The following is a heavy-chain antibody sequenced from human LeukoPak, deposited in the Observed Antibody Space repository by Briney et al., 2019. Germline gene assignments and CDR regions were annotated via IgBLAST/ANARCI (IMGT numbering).Heavy chain of an antibody. Sequence: PGGSLRLSCAASGFTFSSSEMNWVRQAPGKGLEWVSSVKGRFTISRDNAKNSLYLQMNSLRAEDTAVYYCASAYSYDSSAYLDYWGQGTLVTVSS. CDR3: ASAYSYDSSAYLDY. D-gene: IGHD3-22*01. V-gene: IGHV3-48*03. J-gene: IGHJ4*02. CDR1: GFTFSSSE.